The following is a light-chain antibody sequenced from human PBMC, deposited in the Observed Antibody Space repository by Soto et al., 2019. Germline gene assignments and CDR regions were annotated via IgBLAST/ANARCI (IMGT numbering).Light chain of an antibody. V-gene: IGKV1-5*01. Sequence: DIQMTQSPSTLSASVGDRVTVTCRASQSISTWLAWYQKKPGKAPKLLIYDASSLHSGVPSRFSGSGSVTEFTLTINSLQPDDSATYYCQQYDSYSYPFGQGTKLEIK. J-gene: IGKJ2*01. CDR2: DAS. CDR3: QQYDSYSYP. CDR1: QSISTW.